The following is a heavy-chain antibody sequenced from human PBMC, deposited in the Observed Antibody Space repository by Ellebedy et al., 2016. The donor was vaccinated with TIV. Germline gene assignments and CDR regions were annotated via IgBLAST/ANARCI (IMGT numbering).Heavy chain of an antibody. CDR3: ATALRTTVFDI. V-gene: IGHV3-66*01. J-gene: IGHJ3*02. Sequence: GESLKISCAVSGFFVSDHYMTWVRQAPGKGLEWVSTIYIAGTTYYTDSVKGRFTISRDSSKNTLYLQMSSLRAEDTAVYYCATALRTTVFDIWGQGTMVAVSS. D-gene: IGHD1-1*01. CDR2: IYIAGTT. CDR1: GFFVSDHY.